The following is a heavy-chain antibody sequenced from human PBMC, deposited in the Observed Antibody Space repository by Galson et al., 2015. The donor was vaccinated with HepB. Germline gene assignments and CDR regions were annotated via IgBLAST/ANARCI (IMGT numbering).Heavy chain of an antibody. CDR2: INAGNGNT. V-gene: IGHV1-3*01. Sequence: SVKVSCKASGYTFTSYAMHWVRQAPGQRLEWMGWINAGNGNTKYSQKFQGRVTITRDTSASTAYMELSSLRSEDTAVYYCARGDIVVVPAATAKDYYYYYMDVWGKGTTVTVSS. J-gene: IGHJ6*03. D-gene: IGHD2-2*01. CDR3: ARGDIVVVPAATAKDYYYYYMDV. CDR1: GYTFTSYA.